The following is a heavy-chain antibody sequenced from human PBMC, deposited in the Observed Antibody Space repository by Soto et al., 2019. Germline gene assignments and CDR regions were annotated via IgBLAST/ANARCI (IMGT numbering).Heavy chain of an antibody. Sequence: ASVKVSCKASGYTFTSYDINWVRQATGQGLEWMGWMNPNRGNTGYAQKFQGRVTMTRNTSISTAYMELSSLRSEDTAVHYCARGYCSGGSDYMAYSYGMDVWGQGTTGTVS. CDR2: MNPNRGNT. D-gene: IGHD2-15*01. CDR3: ARGYCSGGSDYMAYSYGMDV. V-gene: IGHV1-8*01. J-gene: IGHJ6*02. CDR1: GYTFTSYD.